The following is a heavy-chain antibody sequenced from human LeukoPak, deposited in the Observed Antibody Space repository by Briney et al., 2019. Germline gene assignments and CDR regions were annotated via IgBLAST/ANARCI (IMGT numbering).Heavy chain of an antibody. D-gene: IGHD5-24*01. CDR3: AKEQTWL. Sequence: PGGSLRLSCAASGFTFSSYGVHWVRQAPGKGLEWVAIISYDGSNKYYADSVKGRFTISRDNSKNTLYLQMNSLRAEDTAVYYCAKEQTWLWGQGTLVTVSS. CDR1: GFTFSSYG. V-gene: IGHV3-30*18. CDR2: ISYDGSNK. J-gene: IGHJ4*02.